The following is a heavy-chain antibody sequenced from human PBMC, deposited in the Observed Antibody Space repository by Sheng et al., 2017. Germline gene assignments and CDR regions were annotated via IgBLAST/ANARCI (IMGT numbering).Heavy chain of an antibody. CDR1: GGTFSSYA. CDR3: ARVGSIYCSSTSCWFDP. Sequence: QVQLVQSGAEVKKPGSSVKVYCKASGGTFSSYAISWVRQAPGQGLEWMGGIIPIFGTANYAQKFQGRVTITADESTSTAYMELSSLRSEDTAVYYCARVGSIYCSSTSCWFDPWGQGTLVTVSS. D-gene: IGHD2-2*01. V-gene: IGHV1-69*13. CDR2: IIPIFGTA. J-gene: IGHJ5*02.